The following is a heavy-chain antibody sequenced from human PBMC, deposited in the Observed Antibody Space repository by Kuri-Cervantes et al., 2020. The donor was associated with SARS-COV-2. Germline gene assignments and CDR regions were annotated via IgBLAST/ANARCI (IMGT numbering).Heavy chain of an antibody. D-gene: IGHD2-15*01. V-gene: IGHV3-21*01. Sequence: GESLKISCAAPGFTFSSYSMNWVRQAPGKGLEWVSSISSSSNYIYYADSVKGRFTISRDNAKNSLYLQMNSLRAEDTAVYYCARDRHCSGGSCYSGGRTKTFDYWGQGTLVTVSS. CDR3: ARDRHCSGGSCYSGGRTKTFDY. CDR1: GFTFSSYS. CDR2: ISSSSNYI. J-gene: IGHJ4*02.